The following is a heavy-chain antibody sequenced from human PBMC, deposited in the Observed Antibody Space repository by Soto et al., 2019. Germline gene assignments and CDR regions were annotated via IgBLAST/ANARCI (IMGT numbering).Heavy chain of an antibody. J-gene: IGHJ5*02. Sequence: SETLSLTCTVSGGSISNFYWSWIRQPAGKGLEWIGRVYTSGNTDYNPSLTSRVTVSVDTSKNQFSLRLRFVTAADTAVYYCAREAAETVGDGYWCDPWGQGTLVTVSS. D-gene: IGHD6-13*01. V-gene: IGHV4-4*07. CDR2: VYTSGNT. CDR3: AREAAETVGDGYWCDP. CDR1: GGSISNFY.